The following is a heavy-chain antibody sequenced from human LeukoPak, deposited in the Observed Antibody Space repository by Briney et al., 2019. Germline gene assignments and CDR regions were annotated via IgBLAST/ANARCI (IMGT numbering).Heavy chain of an antibody. CDR2: INPNSGGT. Sequence: ASVKVSFKSSGYTFTGYYMHWVRQAPGQGLEGMGWINPNSGGTNHAQKLQDRVTKTRQTSISAAYVELSRLRSDDTDVYYCARGADTAMVIDYWGQGTLVTVSS. CDR3: ARGADTAMVIDY. CDR1: GYTFTGYY. D-gene: IGHD5-18*01. J-gene: IGHJ4*02. V-gene: IGHV1-2*02.